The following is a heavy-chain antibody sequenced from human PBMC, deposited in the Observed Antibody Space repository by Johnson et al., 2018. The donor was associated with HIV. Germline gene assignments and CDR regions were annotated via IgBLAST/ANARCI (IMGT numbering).Heavy chain of an antibody. CDR2: ISYDGSNK. CDR1: GFTFSSYA. J-gene: IGHJ3*02. D-gene: IGHD3-3*01. Sequence: QVQLVESGGGVVQPGRSLRLSCAASGFTFSSYAMHWVRQAPGKGLEWVAVISYDGSNKYYADSVKGRFTISRDNAKNSLYLQMNSLRAEDTAVYYCARERVTDYDFWSGYPHDAFDIWGQGTMVTVSS. CDR3: ARERVTDYDFWSGYPHDAFDI. V-gene: IGHV3-30-3*01.